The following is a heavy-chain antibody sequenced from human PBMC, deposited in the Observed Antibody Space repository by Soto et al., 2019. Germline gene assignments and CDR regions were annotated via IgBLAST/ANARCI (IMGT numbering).Heavy chain of an antibody. CDR3: ARDRSSSGWLY. Sequence: QVQLVQSGAEVKKPGASVKVSCKASGYTFTSYAMHWVRQAPGQRLEWMGWINAGNGNTKYSQKFQGRVNITRDTSASPAYMELSSLRSEDTAVYYCARDRSSSGWLYWGQGTLVTVSS. CDR1: GYTFTSYA. J-gene: IGHJ4*02. D-gene: IGHD6-19*01. CDR2: INAGNGNT. V-gene: IGHV1-3*01.